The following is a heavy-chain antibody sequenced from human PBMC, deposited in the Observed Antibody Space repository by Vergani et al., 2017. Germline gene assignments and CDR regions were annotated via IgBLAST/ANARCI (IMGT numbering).Heavy chain of an antibody. D-gene: IGHD3-10*01. CDR1: GYTFTSYA. CDR3: ARARFGDSLPASDY. V-gene: IGHV1-3*01. Sequence: QVQLVQSGAEVKKPGASVKVSCKASGYTFTSYAMHWVRQAPGQRLEWMGWINAGNGNSKYSQKFQGRVTITRDTSASTAYMELSSLRSEDTAVYYCARARFGDSLPASDYWGQGTLVTVSS. CDR2: INAGNGNS. J-gene: IGHJ4*02.